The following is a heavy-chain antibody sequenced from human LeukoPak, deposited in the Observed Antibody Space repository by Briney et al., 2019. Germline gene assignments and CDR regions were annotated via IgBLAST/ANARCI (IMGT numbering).Heavy chain of an antibody. CDR1: GGSISSFY. CDR2: IYYSGST. V-gene: IGHV4-59*01. D-gene: IGHD6-13*01. Sequence: PSETLCLTCTVSGGSISSFYWSWIRQPPGKGLEWIGYIYYSGSTNYNPSLKSRVTISVDTSKNQFSLKLSSVTAADTAVYYCARFVGDSSSWYYYYYGMDVWGQGTTVPVSS. CDR3: ARFVGDSSSWYYYYYGMDV. J-gene: IGHJ6*02.